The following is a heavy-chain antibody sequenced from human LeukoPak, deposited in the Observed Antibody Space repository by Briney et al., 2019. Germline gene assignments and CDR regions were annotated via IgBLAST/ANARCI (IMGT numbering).Heavy chain of an antibody. J-gene: IGHJ4*02. Sequence: GGSLRLSCEVSGFTFGSYAMSWVRQAPGKGLEWVSGVSSSGILTYYADSVKGRFTIYRDNSKNTLYLQMNSLRVEDTAIYYCAKDLPYYDSSGYHRPYGYWGQGTLVTVSS. D-gene: IGHD3-22*01. V-gene: IGHV3-23*01. CDR3: AKDLPYYDSSGYHRPYGY. CDR1: GFTFGSYA. CDR2: VSSSGILT.